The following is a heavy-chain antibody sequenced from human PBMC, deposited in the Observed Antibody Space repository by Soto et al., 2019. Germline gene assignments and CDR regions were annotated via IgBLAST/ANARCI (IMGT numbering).Heavy chain of an antibody. CDR3: VKDHCGRDCSLPGWFDFDP. D-gene: IGHD2-21*02. J-gene: IGHJ5*02. V-gene: IGHV3-33*06. Sequence: GGSLRLSCVASGFTYTTYGMHWVRQAPGKGLEWVAVIYYDGSRKFYAVSVEGRFTISRDDSRNTLYLEMNRLRADDTAVYYCVKDHCGRDCSLPGWFDFDPRGQGALVTVSS. CDR2: IYYDGSRK. CDR1: GFTYTTYG.